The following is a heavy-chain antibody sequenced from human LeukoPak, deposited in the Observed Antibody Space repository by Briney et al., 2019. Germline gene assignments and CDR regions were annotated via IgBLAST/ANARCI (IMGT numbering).Heavy chain of an antibody. D-gene: IGHD2-2*01. V-gene: IGHV3-30*18. CDR3: AKEVVPAAMSNWFDP. CDR2: ISYDGSNK. CDR1: GFTFSSYG. J-gene: IGHJ5*02. Sequence: GGSLRLSCAASGFTFSSYGMHWVRQAPGKGLEWVAVISYDGSNKYYADSVKGRFTISRDNSKNTLYLQTNSLRAEDTAVYYCAKEVVPAAMSNWFDPWGQGTLVTVSS.